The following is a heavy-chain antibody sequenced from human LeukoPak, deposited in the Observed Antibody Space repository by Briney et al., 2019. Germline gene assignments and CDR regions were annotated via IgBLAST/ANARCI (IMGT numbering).Heavy chain of an antibody. CDR1: GYTFTGYY. CDR2: INPNSGGT. Sequence: ASVKVSCKASGYTFTGYYMHWVRQAPGQGFEWMGWINPNSGGTNYAQKFQGWVTMTRDTSISTAYMELSRLRSDDTAVYYCARERLRIAAAVRTELDYWGQGTLVTVSS. D-gene: IGHD6-13*01. J-gene: IGHJ4*02. CDR3: ARERLRIAAAVRTELDY. V-gene: IGHV1-2*04.